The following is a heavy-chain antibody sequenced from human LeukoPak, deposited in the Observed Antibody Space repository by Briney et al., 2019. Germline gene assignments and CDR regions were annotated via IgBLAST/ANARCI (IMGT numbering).Heavy chain of an antibody. CDR3: ARSSKRLLMRDYYYGMDV. D-gene: IGHD3-22*01. CDR2: INSGGTT. V-gene: IGHV3-66*01. J-gene: IGHJ6*02. CDR1: GFNVSSTY. Sequence: GGSLRLSCVASGFNVSSTYMNWVRQAPGKGLEWVSLINSGGTTYYPDSVKGRFTIARDNSKNTLFLQMNSLRAEDSGVYYCARSSKRLLMRDYYYGMDVWGQGTTVTVSS.